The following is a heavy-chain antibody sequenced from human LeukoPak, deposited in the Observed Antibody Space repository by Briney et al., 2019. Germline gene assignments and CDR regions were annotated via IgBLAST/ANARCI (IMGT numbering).Heavy chain of an antibody. V-gene: IGHV1-58*02. J-gene: IGHJ6*02. CDR1: GFTFTSSA. Sequence: SVKVSCKASGFTFTSSAMQWVRQARGQRLEWIGWVVVGSGNTNYAQKFQERVTITRDMSTSTAYMELSSLRSEDTAVYYCAAASLDYYYGMDVWGQGTTVTVSS. CDR3: AAASLDYYYGMDV. CDR2: VVVGSGNT.